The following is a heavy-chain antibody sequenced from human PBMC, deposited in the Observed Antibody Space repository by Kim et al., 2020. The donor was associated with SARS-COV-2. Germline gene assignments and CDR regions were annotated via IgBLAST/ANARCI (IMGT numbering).Heavy chain of an antibody. D-gene: IGHD5-12*01. Sequence: DSVKGRFTISRDNSKNTLYLQMNSLRAEDTAVYYCAKDPKEMATSDAFDIWGQGTMVTVSS. V-gene: IGHV3-23*01. J-gene: IGHJ3*02. CDR3: AKDPKEMATSDAFDI.